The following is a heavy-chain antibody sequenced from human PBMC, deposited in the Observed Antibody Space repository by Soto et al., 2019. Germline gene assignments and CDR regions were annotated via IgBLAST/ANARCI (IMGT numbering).Heavy chain of an antibody. CDR2: ISSGSAFI. CDR3: TRDQGGSYDSWFDP. V-gene: IGHV3-21*01. D-gene: IGHD1-26*01. CDR1: FTFSMYS. J-gene: IGHJ5*02. Sequence: EVQVVESGGGLVKPGGSLRLSCNFTFSMYSMNWVRQAPGKGLEWVASISSGSAFIKYADSVKRRFSISRDNAKNSVSLQTNSLRAEDTAMYYCTRDQGGSYDSWFDPWGRGTLVTVSS.